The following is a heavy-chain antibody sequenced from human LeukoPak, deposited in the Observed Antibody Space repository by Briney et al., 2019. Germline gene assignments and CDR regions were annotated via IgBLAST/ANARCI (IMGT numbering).Heavy chain of an antibody. CDR3: ARNGYYYDISGPGSHACAFDH. V-gene: IGHV1-69*01. CDR2: IIPIFGTA. J-gene: IGHJ4*02. D-gene: IGHD3-22*01. CDR1: GGAFSSYA. Sequence: SVKVSCKASGGAFSSYAISWVRQAPGQGLEWMGGIIPIFGTANYAQKFQGRVTITADESTSTAYMELSSLRSEDTAVYYCARNGYYYDISGPGSHACAFDHWGQGTLITVSS.